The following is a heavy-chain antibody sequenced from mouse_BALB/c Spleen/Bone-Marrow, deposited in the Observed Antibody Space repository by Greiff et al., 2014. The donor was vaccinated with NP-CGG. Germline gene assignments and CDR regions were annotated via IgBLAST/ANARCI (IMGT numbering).Heavy chain of an antibody. Sequence: QVQLQQSGAELVKPGASVKLSCKASGYTFTSYYMYWVKQRPGQGLEWIGEINPSNGGTNFNEKFKSKATLTVDKSSSTAYMQLSSLTFEDSDIYYCTSPCCGYVGYAYWGQGTQVTVSA. CDR3: TSPCCGYVGYAY. CDR1: GYTFTSYY. CDR2: INPSNGGT. V-gene: IGHV1S81*02. J-gene: IGHJ3*01. D-gene: IGHD1-2*01.